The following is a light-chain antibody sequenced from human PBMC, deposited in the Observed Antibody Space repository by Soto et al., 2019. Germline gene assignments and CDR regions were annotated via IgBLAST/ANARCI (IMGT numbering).Light chain of an antibody. CDR1: SSDVGGYNY. Sequence: QSVLTQPASVSGSPGQSITISCTGTSSDVGGYNYVSWYQQHPGKAPKLMIYDVSNRPSGVSNRFSGSKSVNTASLTISGLQAEDEADYYCSSYTSSSTVVFGGGTK. CDR2: DVS. J-gene: IGLJ2*01. CDR3: SSYTSSSTVV. V-gene: IGLV2-14*01.